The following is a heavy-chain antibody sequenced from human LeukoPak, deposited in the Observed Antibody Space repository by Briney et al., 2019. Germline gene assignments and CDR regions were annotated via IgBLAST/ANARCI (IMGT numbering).Heavy chain of an antibody. Sequence: ASVKVSCKASGYTFTGYYMHWVRQAPGQGLEWMGWINPNSGGTNYAQKFQGRVTMTRDTSISTAYMELSRLRSDDTAVYYFAKVFNGFSFELWGQGTLGNGSS. V-gene: IGHV1-2*02. D-gene: IGHD2-8*01. CDR3: AKVFNGFSFEL. CDR2: INPNSGGT. J-gene: IGHJ4*01. CDR1: GYTFTGYY.